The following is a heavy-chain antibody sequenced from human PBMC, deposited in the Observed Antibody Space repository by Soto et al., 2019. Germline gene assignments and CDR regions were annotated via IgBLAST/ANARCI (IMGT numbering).Heavy chain of an antibody. CDR2: INPNSGGT. J-gene: IGHJ6*02. D-gene: IGHD6-19*01. Sequence: QVQLVQSGAEVKKPGASVKVSCKASGYTFTGYYMHWVRQAPGQGLEWMGWINPNSGGTNYAQKFPGRVTMTRDTSISTAYMELSRLRSDDTAVYYCARSSSGWYTHYYYGMDVWGQGTTVTVSS. CDR3: ARSSSGWYTHYYYGMDV. CDR1: GYTFTGYY. V-gene: IGHV1-2*02.